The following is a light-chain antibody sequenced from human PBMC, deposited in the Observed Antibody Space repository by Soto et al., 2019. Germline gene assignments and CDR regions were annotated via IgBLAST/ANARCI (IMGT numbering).Light chain of an antibody. CDR2: AAS. J-gene: IGKJ1*01. CDR3: QQYYGYPRT. Sequence: AIRMTQSPSSLSASTGYRVTITGLASQGISSYLAWYQQKPGKAPKLLIYAASTLQSGVPSRFSGSGSGTDFTLTISCLQSEDFATYYCQQYYGYPRTFGQGTTVDIK. V-gene: IGKV1-8*01. CDR1: QGISSY.